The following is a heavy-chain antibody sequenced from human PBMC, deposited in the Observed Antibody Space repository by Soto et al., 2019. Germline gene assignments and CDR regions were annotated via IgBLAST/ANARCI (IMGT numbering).Heavy chain of an antibody. D-gene: IGHD2-15*01. Sequence: GSLRLSCAASGFTFSNYWMHWVRQAPGKELVWVSRTNIDGSGTIYADSVKGRFTISRDNAKNTLYLQMNSLRAEDTAVYFWARDHCSGGSCYHYFDCWGQGSLVTVSS. CDR3: ARDHCSGGSCYHYFDC. J-gene: IGHJ4*02. CDR1: GFTFSNYW. V-gene: IGHV3-74*01. CDR2: TNIDGSGT.